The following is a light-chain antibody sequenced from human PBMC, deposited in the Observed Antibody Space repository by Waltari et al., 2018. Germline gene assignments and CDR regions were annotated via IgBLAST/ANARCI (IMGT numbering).Light chain of an antibody. CDR1: QGISSY. CDR3: QQYYSYPPT. Sequence: LSSLSASTGDRVTITCRASQGISSYLAWYQQKPGKAPKLLIYAASTLQSGVPSRFSGSGSGTDFTLTISCLQSEDFATYYCQQYYSYPPTFG. V-gene: IGKV1-8*01. J-gene: IGKJ1*01. CDR2: AAS.